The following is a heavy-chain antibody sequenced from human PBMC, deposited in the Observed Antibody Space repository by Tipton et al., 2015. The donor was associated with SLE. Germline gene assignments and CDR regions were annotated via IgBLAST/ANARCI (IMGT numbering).Heavy chain of an antibody. CDR1: GGSISSYY. CDR3: ARDTGAAAGSDAFDI. Sequence: TLSLTCTVSGGSISSYYWSWIRQPPGKGLEWMGYIYYSGSTNYNPSLKSRVTISVDTSKNQFSLKLSSVTAADTAVYYCARDTGAAAGSDAFDIWGQGTMVTVSS. D-gene: IGHD6-13*01. J-gene: IGHJ3*02. V-gene: IGHV4-59*12. CDR2: IYYSGST.